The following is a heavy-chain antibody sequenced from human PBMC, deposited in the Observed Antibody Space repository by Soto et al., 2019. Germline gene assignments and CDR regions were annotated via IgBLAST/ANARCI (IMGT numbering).Heavy chain of an antibody. J-gene: IGHJ4*02. D-gene: IGHD1-20*01. V-gene: IGHV3-30*18. CDR3: AKDRITGLFDY. CDR1: GFTFSNYD. CDR2: ISSDGSNK. Sequence: PGEPLRLSCAASGFTFSNYDMHWVRQAPGKGLEWVAVISSDGSNKYYADSVKGRFTISRDNSKNTLYLQMNSLRAEDTAVYYCAKDRITGLFDYWGQGTLVTVSS.